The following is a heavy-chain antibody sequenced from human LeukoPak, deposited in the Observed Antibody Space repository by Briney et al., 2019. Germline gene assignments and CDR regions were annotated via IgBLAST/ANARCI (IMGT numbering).Heavy chain of an antibody. J-gene: IGHJ4*02. Sequence: GGSLRLSCAASGFTFGDYAMHWVRQAPGKGLEWVSGITWNSRDIGYADSVKGRFTISRDNAKNSLYLQMNSLRAEDTAVYYCARGVPYTSWSGPHYSDYWGQGTLVTVSS. CDR2: ITWNSRDI. CDR3: ARGVPYTSWSGPHYSDY. V-gene: IGHV3-9*01. D-gene: IGHD3-3*01. CDR1: GFTFGDYA.